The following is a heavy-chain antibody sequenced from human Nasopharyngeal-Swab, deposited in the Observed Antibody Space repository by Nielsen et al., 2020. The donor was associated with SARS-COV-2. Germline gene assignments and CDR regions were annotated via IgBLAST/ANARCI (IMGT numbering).Heavy chain of an antibody. D-gene: IGHD5-18*01. CDR3: ATTLRGNSDGRY. CDR1: GFTFSSYW. Sequence: GGSLRLSCAASGFTFSSYWMHWVRQAPGKGLEWVSRITSDGSTTNYADSVKGRFTISRDNAKNTLYLQMNSLRPEDTAVYYCATTLRGNSDGRYWGQGTLVTVSS. J-gene: IGHJ4*02. V-gene: IGHV3-74*01. CDR2: ITSDGSTT.